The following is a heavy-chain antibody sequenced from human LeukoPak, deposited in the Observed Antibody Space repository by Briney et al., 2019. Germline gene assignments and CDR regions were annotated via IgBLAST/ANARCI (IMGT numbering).Heavy chain of an antibody. J-gene: IGHJ4*02. V-gene: IGHV1-69*13. Sequence: ASVKVSCKASGGIFSSYAISWVRQAPGQGLEWMGGIIPISGTANYAQKFQGRVTITADDSTSTAYMELSSLRSEDTAVYYCARQPMPRSTFDYWGQGTLVTVSS. CDR3: ARQPMPRSTFDY. CDR2: IIPISGTA. D-gene: IGHD1-1*01. CDR1: GGIFSSYA.